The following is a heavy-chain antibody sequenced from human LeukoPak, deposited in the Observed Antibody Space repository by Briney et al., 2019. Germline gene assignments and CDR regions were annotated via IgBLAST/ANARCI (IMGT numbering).Heavy chain of an antibody. CDR2: VLDSGRT. Sequence: SETLSLTCTVSGGSMTTHHWNWIRQTPGKGLEWIGYVLDSGRTKENPSLKSRVTLSADTSKNQLSLRLSSVTAGDTAVYYCTTIKRGNIFGYFDFWGQGILVTVSS. D-gene: IGHD5-18*01. CDR3: TTIKRGNIFGYFDF. V-gene: IGHV4-59*11. CDR1: GGSMTTHH. J-gene: IGHJ4*02.